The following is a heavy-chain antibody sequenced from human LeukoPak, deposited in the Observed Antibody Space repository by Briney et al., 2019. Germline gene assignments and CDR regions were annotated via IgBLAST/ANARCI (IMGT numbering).Heavy chain of an antibody. CDR3: ARKETKLGPLGY. D-gene: IGHD1-14*01. CDR2: IYYSGST. V-gene: IGHV4-30-4*08. Sequence: SETLSLTCTVSGGSISSGDYYWSWIRQPPGKGLEWIGYIYYSGSTYYNPSLKSRVTISVDTSKNQFSLKLSSVTAADTAVYYCARKETKLGPLGYWGQGTLVTVSS. CDR1: GGSISSGDYY. J-gene: IGHJ4*02.